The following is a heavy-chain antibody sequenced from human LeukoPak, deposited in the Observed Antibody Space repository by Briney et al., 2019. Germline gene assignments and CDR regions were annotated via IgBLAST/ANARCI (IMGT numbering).Heavy chain of an antibody. V-gene: IGHV1-18*01. CDR1: GYTFPSYG. J-gene: IGHJ6*02. CDR2: ISAYNGNT. D-gene: IGHD3-22*01. CDR3: ARVTYYYDSSGYSRLDYYYGMDV. Sequence: ASVKVSCKASGYTFPSYGISWVRQAPGQGLEWMGWISAYNGNTNYAQKLQGRVTMTTDTSTSTAYMELRSLRSDDTAVYYCARVTYYYDSSGYSRLDYYYGMDVWGQGTTVTVSS.